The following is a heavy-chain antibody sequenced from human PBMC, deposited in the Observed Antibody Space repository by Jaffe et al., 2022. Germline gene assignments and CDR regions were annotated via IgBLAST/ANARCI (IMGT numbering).Heavy chain of an antibody. J-gene: IGHJ4*02. CDR2: IYTSGST. V-gene: IGHV4-61*02. D-gene: IGHD5-12*01. Sequence: QVQLQESGPGLVKPSQTLSLTCTVSGGSISSGSYYWSWIRQPAGKGLEWIGRIYTSGSTNYNPSLKSRVTISVDTSKNQFSLKLSSVTAADTAVYYCARQDGYNSPSFAYWGQGTLVTVSS. CDR3: ARQDGYNSPSFAY. CDR1: GGSISSGSYY.